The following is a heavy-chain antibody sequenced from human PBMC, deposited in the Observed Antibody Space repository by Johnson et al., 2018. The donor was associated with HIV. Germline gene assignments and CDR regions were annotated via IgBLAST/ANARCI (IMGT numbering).Heavy chain of an antibody. CDR2: ISYDGSNK. CDR3: AKDRGGYYDSSGYGAFDI. J-gene: IGHJ3*02. CDR1: RFTFSNAW. Sequence: HLVESGGGLVKPGGSLRLSCAASRFTFSNAWMSWVRQAPGKGLEWVAVISYDGSNKYYADSVKGRFTIPRDNSKKTRYLQMNSLRAEDTAVYYCAKDRGGYYDSSGYGAFDIWGQGTMVTVSS. D-gene: IGHD3-22*01. V-gene: IGHV3-30*18.